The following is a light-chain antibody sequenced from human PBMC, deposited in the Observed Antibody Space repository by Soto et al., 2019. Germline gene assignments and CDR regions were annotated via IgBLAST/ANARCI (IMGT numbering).Light chain of an antibody. J-gene: IGKJ3*01. Sequence: EIVLAQSPGTLSLSPGERATLSCWASQTVSNNFLAWYQQKPGQAPRLLIYDAFIRAPGVADRFSGSRSVADFTLTISRLEPEDFAVYSCQQYVSSPQFTSGPGTRVDI. CDR2: DAF. CDR1: QTVSNNF. CDR3: QQYVSSPQFT. V-gene: IGKV3-20*01.